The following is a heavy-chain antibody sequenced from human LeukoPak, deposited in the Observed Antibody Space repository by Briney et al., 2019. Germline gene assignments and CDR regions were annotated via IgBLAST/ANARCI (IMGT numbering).Heavy chain of an antibody. CDR2: ISSSSSYI. CDR1: GFTFSSYS. J-gene: IGHJ4*02. CDR3: ASGLGGYDVDY. Sequence: PGGSLRLSCAASGFTFSSYSMNWVRQAPGKGLEWVSSISSSSSYIYYADSVKGRFTISRDNAKNSLYLQMNSLRAEDTAVYYCASGLGGYDVDYWGQGTLVTVSS. V-gene: IGHV3-21*01. D-gene: IGHD5-12*01.